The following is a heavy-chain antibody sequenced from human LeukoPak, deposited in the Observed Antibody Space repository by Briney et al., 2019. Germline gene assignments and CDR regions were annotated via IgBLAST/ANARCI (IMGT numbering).Heavy chain of an antibody. D-gene: IGHD4-17*01. CDR1: GGSFSGYY. CDR3: ARHYFSTLTTLLRGVKKQKSRFDP. V-gene: IGHV4-34*01. J-gene: IGHJ5*02. CDR2: INHSGST. Sequence: SETLSLTCAVYGGSFSGYYWGWIRQPPGKGLEWIGEINHSGSTNYSPSLKGRVTISVDTSKKQFSLKLSSVTAADTAVYYCARHYFSTLTTLLRGVKKQKSRFDPWGQGTLVTVSS.